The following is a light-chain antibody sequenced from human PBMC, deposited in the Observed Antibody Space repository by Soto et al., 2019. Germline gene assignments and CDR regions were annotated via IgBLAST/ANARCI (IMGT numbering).Light chain of an antibody. CDR2: KAS. Sequence: DIQMTQSPSTQSASVGDRVSITCRASQSIGNWLAWFQQKPGKAPKLLIYKASILESGVPSRFDGSASGTEFTLTISSLQPDDFATYYCQQYNTFPMYTFGQGTKLEI. V-gene: IGKV1-5*03. CDR1: QSIGNW. CDR3: QQYNTFPMYT. J-gene: IGKJ2*01.